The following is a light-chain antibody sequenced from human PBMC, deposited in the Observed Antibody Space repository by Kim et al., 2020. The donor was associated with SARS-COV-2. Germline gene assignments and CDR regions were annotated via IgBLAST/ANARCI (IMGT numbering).Light chain of an antibody. CDR3: QQYSDWPQT. CDR2: GVS. V-gene: IGKV3-11*02. Sequence: LAPGETATLSCRASQSITTSIAWYQQRRGQAPRLLIFGVSNRATGIPARFSGSGSGRDFTLTISSLESEDFAVYYCQQYSDWPQTFGQGTKVDIK. CDR1: QSITTS. J-gene: IGKJ1*01.